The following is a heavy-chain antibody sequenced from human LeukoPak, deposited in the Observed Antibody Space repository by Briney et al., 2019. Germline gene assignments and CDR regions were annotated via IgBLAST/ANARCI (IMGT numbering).Heavy chain of an antibody. Sequence: GGSLRLSCAASGFTFSTYWMSWVRQAPGEGLEWLSNIKQDGSEKYHVDSVEGRFTISRDNTKNSLYLQMNSLRAEDTAVYYCAKDQGIQLWLKYFQHWGQGTLVTVSS. CDR2: IKQDGSEK. J-gene: IGHJ1*01. D-gene: IGHD5-18*01. V-gene: IGHV3-7*05. CDR3: AKDQGIQLWLKYFQH. CDR1: GFTFSTYW.